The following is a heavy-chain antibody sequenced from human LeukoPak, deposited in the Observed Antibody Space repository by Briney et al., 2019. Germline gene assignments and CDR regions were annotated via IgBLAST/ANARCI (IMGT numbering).Heavy chain of an antibody. D-gene: IGHD2-21*02. V-gene: IGHV3-7*01. Sequence: GGSLRLSCAASGFTFSSCWMSWVRQAPGKGLQWVPNIKQDGSEKYYVDSVKGRFTISRDNAKNSLYLQMNSLRAEDTAVYYCARGGSGIVVVTATRFDYWGQGTLVTVSS. CDR2: IKQDGSEK. CDR3: ARGGSGIVVVTATRFDY. CDR1: GFTFSSCW. J-gene: IGHJ4*02.